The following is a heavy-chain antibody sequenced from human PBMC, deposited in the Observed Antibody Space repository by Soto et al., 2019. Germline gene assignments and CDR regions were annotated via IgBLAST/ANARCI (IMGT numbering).Heavy chain of an antibody. V-gene: IGHV4-59*03. CDR2: VFYGGT. D-gene: IGHD4-4*01. J-gene: IGHJ4*02. Sequence: LSLTCSVSGRSMSSNYWSWLRQSPDKGLEWLGYVFYGGTDYNPSLGGRVSMSVRTSKSQFSLTLSSVTAADTAVYYCAAYRGALYFDFWGQGIQVTVSS. CDR1: GRSMSSNY. CDR3: AAYRGALYFDF.